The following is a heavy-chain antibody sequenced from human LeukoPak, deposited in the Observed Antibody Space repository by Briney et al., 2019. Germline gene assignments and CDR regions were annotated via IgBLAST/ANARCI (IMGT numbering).Heavy chain of an antibody. CDR2: ISYDGSNK. CDR3: ARESRIWVYYYGMDV. Sequence: PGRSLRLSCAASGFTFSSYAMHWVRQAPGKGLEWVAVISYDGSNKYYADSVKGRFTISRDNSKNTLYVQMNSLRAEDTAMYYCARESRIWVYYYGMDVWGQGTTVTVSS. V-gene: IGHV3-30-3*01. D-gene: IGHD7-27*01. J-gene: IGHJ6*02. CDR1: GFTFSSYA.